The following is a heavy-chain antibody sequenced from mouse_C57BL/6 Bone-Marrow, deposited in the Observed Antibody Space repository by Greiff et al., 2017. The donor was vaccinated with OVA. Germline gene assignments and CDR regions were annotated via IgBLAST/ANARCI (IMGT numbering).Heavy chain of an antibody. D-gene: IGHD2-5*01. CDR2: INPNNGGT. J-gene: IGHJ4*01. CDR3: ARGAYYSNYDAMDY. V-gene: IGHV1-26*01. CDR1: GYTFTDYY. Sequence: VQLQQSGPELVKPGASVKISCKASGYTFTDYYMNWVKQSHGKSLEWIGDINPNNGGTSYNQKFKGKATLTVDRSSSNAYMELRSLTSEDSAVYYCARGAYYSNYDAMDYWGQGTSVTVSS.